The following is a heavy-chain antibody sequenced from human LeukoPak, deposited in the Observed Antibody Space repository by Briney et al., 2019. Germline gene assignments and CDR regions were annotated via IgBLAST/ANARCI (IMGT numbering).Heavy chain of an antibody. V-gene: IGHV3-7*01. J-gene: IGHJ4*02. D-gene: IGHD2-2*01. Sequence: GGSLRLSCAASGFTFSSYWMSWVRQAPGKGLEWVANIKQDGSEKYYVDSVKVRFTISRDNAKNSLYLQMNSLRAEDTAVYYCATLLVPAAILIYWGQGTLVTVSS. CDR3: ATLLVPAAILIY. CDR2: IKQDGSEK. CDR1: GFTFSSYW.